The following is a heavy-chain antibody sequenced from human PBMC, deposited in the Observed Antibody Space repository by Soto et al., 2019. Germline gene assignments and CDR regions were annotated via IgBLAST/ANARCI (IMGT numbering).Heavy chain of an antibody. V-gene: IGHV1-69*08. J-gene: IGHJ4*02. CDR1: GGTFSSYT. D-gene: IGHD4-17*01. Sequence: QVQLVQSGAEVKKPGSSVKVSCKASGGTFSSYTISWVRQAPGQGLEWMGRIIPILGIANYAQKFQGRVTITADKSTSTAYMELSSLRSEDTAVYYCARDSPMPTVRGPLNYWGQGTLVTVSS. CDR2: IIPILGIA. CDR3: ARDSPMPTVRGPLNY.